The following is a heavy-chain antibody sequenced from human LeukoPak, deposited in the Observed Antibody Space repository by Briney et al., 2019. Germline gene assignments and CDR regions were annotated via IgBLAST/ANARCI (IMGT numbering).Heavy chain of an antibody. CDR3: ASPHCSSTSCYGWFDP. J-gene: IGHJ5*02. Sequence: SETLSLTCTGSGGSISSSSYYWGWIRQPPGKGLEWIGSIYYSGSTYYNPSLKSRVTISVDTSKNQFSLKLSSVTAADTAVYYCASPHCSSTSCYGWFDPWGQGTLVTVSS. V-gene: IGHV4-39*01. D-gene: IGHD2-2*01. CDR1: GGSISSSSYY. CDR2: IYYSGST.